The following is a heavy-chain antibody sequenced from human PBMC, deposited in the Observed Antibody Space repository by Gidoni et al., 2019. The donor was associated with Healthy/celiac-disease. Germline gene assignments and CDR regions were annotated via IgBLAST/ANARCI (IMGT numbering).Heavy chain of an antibody. V-gene: IGHV3-49*04. J-gene: IGHJ4*02. CDR1: GFTFGDYA. CDR3: TRAGSLWFGELLLTY. CDR2: IRSKAYGGTT. Sequence: EVQLVESGGGLVQPGRSLRLSCTASGFTFGDYAMSWVRQAPGKGLEWVGFIRSKAYGGTTEYAASVKGRFTISRDDSKSIAYLQMNSLKTEDTAVYYCTRAGSLWFGELLLTYWGQGTLVTVSS. D-gene: IGHD3-10*01.